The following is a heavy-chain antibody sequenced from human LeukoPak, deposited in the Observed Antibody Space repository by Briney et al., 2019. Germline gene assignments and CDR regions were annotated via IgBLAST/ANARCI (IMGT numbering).Heavy chain of an antibody. CDR3: AKTGGHYYDSSASYYPDY. CDR2: IGGSGGST. D-gene: IGHD3-22*01. J-gene: IGHJ4*02. V-gene: IGHV3-23*01. Sequence: GGSLRLSCAASGFIFSSFSVNWVRQAPGKGLEWVSAIGGSGGSTFYADSVKGRFTISRGNSRKTLYLQMNSLRAEDTAVYYCAKTGGHYYDSSASYYPDYWGQGTLVTVSS. CDR1: GFIFSSFS.